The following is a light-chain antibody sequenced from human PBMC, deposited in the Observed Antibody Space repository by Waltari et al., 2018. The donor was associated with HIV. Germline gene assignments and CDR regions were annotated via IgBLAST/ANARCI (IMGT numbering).Light chain of an antibody. J-gene: IGLJ3*02. CDR2: EGY. Sequence: SYELTQAPSVSVYPGQTTRITAFGLIMQYKYPFWYQQKSGQAPVVVIYEGYKRPSGIPERFSGSRSGTTATLTITGAQVDDEGDYYCYSTDSSGKGVFGGGTKLTVL. CDR3: YSTDSSGKGV. V-gene: IGLV3-10*01. CDR1: IMQYKY.